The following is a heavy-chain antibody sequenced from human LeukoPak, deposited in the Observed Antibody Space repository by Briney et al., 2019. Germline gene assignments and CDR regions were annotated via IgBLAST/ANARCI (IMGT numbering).Heavy chain of an antibody. CDR3: ARMHYDFRSGSSPAVTY. CDR2: FSSGGSA. Sequence: SSETLSLTCIVPGGSISSSSYYWAWIRQSPGKGLEWIGTFSSGGSAYYNPSLTSRVSISKDTSDNQFSLRLYSVTAADTAVYYCARMHYDFRSGSSPAVTYWGQGTLVTVSS. D-gene: IGHD3-3*01. CDR1: GGSISSSSYY. V-gene: IGHV4-39*07. J-gene: IGHJ4*02.